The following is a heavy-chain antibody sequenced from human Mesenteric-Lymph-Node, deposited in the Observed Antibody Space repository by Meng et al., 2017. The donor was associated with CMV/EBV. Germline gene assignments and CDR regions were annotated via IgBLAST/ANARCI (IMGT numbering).Heavy chain of an antibody. Sequence: SETLSLTCTVSGGSITTSSYYWGWFRQPPGKGLEWIGTIYYSGTTYYNPSLKSRVTISVDTSKNQLSLKLTYVTAADTARYYCARGVAFDFWGQGTLVTVSS. J-gene: IGHJ4*02. V-gene: IGHV4-39*07. CDR2: IYYSGTT. CDR1: GGSITTSSYY. D-gene: IGHD3-10*01. CDR3: ARGVAFDF.